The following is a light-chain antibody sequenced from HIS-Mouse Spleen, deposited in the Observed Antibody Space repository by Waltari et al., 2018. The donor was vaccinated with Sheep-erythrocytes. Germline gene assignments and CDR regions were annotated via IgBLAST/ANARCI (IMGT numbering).Light chain of an antibody. J-gene: IGLJ1*01. CDR1: TTDVGVYNY. V-gene: IGLV2-11*01. Sequence: QSALTQPRSVSGSPGQSVTISCPGPTTDVGVYNYVSWYQQHPGKAPKLMIYDVSKRPSGVPDRFSGSKSGNTASLTISGLQAEDEADYYCCSYAGSYNHVFATGTKVTVL. CDR3: CSYAGSYNHV. CDR2: DVS.